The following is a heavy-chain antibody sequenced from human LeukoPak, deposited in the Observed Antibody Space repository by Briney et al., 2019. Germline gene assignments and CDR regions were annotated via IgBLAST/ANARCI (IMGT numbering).Heavy chain of an antibody. D-gene: IGHD1-26*01. V-gene: IGHV1-3*01. Sequence: GASVKVSCKASGYTFTSYAMHWVRQAPGQRLEWMGWINAGNGNTKYSQKFQGRVTITRDTSASTAYMELSSLRSEDTAVYYCARASGIVGAPFDYWGQGTLVTVSS. CDR3: ARASGIVGAPFDY. CDR2: INAGNGNT. CDR1: GYTFTSYA. J-gene: IGHJ4*02.